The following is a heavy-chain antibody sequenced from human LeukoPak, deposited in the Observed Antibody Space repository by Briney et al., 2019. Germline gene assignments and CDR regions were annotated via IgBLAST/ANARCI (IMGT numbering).Heavy chain of an antibody. J-gene: IGHJ3*02. CDR1: GFTFSSYS. V-gene: IGHV3-21*01. CDR3: ARGGGWNAFDI. CDR2: ISSSSSYI. Sequence: GGSLRLSFAASGFTFSSYSMNWVRQAPGKGLEWVSSISSSSSYISYADSVKGRFTISRDNAKNSLYLQMNSLRAEDTAVYYCARGGGWNAFDIWGQGTMVTVSS. D-gene: IGHD6-19*01.